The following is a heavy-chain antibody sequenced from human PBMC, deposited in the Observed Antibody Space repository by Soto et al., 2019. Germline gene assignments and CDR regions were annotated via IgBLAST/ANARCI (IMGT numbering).Heavy chain of an antibody. CDR1: GFTFSNAW. D-gene: IGHD6-13*01. CDR3: TTATASIAAVNYYGMDV. CDR2: IKSKTDGGTT. V-gene: IGHV3-15*07. Sequence: GGSLRLSCAASGFTFSNAWMNWVRQAPGKGLEWVGRIKSKTDGGTTDYAAPVKGRFTISRDDSKNTLYLQMNSLKTEDTAVYYCTTATASIAAVNYYGMDVWGQGTTVTVSS. J-gene: IGHJ6*02.